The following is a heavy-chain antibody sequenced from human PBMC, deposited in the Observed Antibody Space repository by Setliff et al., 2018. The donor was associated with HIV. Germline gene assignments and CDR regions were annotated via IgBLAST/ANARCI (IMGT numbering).Heavy chain of an antibody. Sequence: SETLSLTCTVSGGSISSSSYYWGWIRQPPGKGLEWIGSIYYSGSTYYNPSLKSRVSISVDTSKKYFSLKLSSVTAADTAIYYCAATVVNGAFDIWGQGTMVTVS. J-gene: IGHJ3*02. D-gene: IGHD4-17*01. V-gene: IGHV4-39*07. CDR1: GGSISSSSYY. CDR2: IYYSGST. CDR3: AATVVNGAFDI.